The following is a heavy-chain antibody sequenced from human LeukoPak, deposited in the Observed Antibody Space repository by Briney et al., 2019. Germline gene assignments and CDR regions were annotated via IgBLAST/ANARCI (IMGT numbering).Heavy chain of an antibody. Sequence: GRSLRLSCEASGFTFSRYGMHWVRQAPGKGLEWVVVISYDGSNKDYADSVKGRFTISRDNSKNTLYLQMNSLRAEDTAVYYCARESSGWYYFDYWGQGTLVTVSS. D-gene: IGHD6-19*01. CDR1: GFTFSRYG. J-gene: IGHJ4*02. V-gene: IGHV3-30*04. CDR2: ISYDGSNK. CDR3: ARESSGWYYFDY.